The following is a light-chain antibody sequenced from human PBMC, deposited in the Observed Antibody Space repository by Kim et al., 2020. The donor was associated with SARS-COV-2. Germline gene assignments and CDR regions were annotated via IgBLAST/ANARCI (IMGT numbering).Light chain of an antibody. CDR1: SSDVGGDNY. CDR3: SSFAGRNNLEV. V-gene: IGLV2-8*01. Sequence: SAAISSTGSSSDVGGDNYVSWYHQYHGRDPTLIINEVTKRPSGVPDRFSGSKSGGTASLPVSGLQAEDEADYYCSSFAGRNNLEVFGSGTKVTVL. J-gene: IGLJ1*01. CDR2: EVT.